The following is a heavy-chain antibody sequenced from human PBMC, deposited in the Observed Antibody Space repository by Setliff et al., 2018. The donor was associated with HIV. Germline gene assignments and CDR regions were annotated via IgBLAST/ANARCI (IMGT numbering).Heavy chain of an antibody. J-gene: IGHJ6*02. Sequence: SETLSLTGTVSGGSISSSSYYWGWIRQPPGKGLEWIANIFYSGSSYYNPSLKSRVTISVDTSKNQFSLKLSSVTAADTAVYYCARDGSYYDSSAYLGGRYYYYGMDVWSQGTTVTVSS. CDR3: ARDGSYYDSSAYLGGRYYYYGMDV. CDR2: IFYSGSS. CDR1: GGSISSSSYY. V-gene: IGHV4-39*07. D-gene: IGHD3-22*01.